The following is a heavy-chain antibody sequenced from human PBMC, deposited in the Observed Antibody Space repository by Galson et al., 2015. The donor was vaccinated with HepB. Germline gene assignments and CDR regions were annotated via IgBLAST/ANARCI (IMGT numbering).Heavy chain of an antibody. CDR3: ARKDSIPVTRSGRNFEY. D-gene: IGHD6-19*01. Sequence: SLRLSCATSGFTFSTYSMYWVRQAPGKGLEWVSAISSDRKYIYYADSVKGRFTISRDNTKKSLYLQMNSLRAEDTALYYCARKDSIPVTRSGRNFEYWGQGTLVTVSS. J-gene: IGHJ4*02. V-gene: IGHV3-21*01. CDR2: ISSDRKYI. CDR1: GFTFSTYS.